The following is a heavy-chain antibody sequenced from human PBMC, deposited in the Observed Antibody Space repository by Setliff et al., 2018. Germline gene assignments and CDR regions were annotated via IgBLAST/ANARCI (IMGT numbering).Heavy chain of an antibody. J-gene: IGHJ6*03. V-gene: IGHV4-34*01. CDR1: GGSFTYYY. D-gene: IGHD6-19*01. CDR3: ARAISGWYSAHYYYMDV. CDR2: INHSGST. Sequence: PSETLSLTCAASGGSFTYYYWTWIRQPPGKGLEWIGEINHSGSTNYNPSLKSRVTISVDTSKNQFSLKLSSVTAADTAVYYCARAISGWYSAHYYYMDVWGKGTTVTVSS.